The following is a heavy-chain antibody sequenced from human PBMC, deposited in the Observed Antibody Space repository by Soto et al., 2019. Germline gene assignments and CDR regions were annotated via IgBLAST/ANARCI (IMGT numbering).Heavy chain of an antibody. D-gene: IGHD2-15*01. V-gene: IGHV1-2*02. J-gene: IGHJ6*02. CDR2: INPNSGGT. CDR3: ARNTRRACSGGSCYSYYYYGMDV. Sequence: QVQLVQSGAEVKKPGASVKVSCKASGYTFTGYYMHWVRQAPGQGLEWMGWINPNSGGTNYAQKFQGVVTMTRDTSISTAYMELSRLRSDDTAVYYCARNTRRACSGGSCYSYYYYGMDVWGQGTTVTVS. CDR1: GYTFTGYY.